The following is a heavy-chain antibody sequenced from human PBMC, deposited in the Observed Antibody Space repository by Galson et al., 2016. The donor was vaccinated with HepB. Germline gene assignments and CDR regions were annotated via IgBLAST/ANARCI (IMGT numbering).Heavy chain of an antibody. Sequence: VKVSCKASGYTFTSYGISWVRQAPGQGLEWMGWISTHNGKTIYAQKLQDRVTMTTDTSTSTAYMELRSLRSDDTAVYYCARDFRLAAGATSYFHHWGQGTLVTVSS. J-gene: IGHJ1*01. CDR2: ISTHNGKT. V-gene: IGHV1-18*01. CDR3: ARDFRLAAGATSYFHH. D-gene: IGHD6-13*01. CDR1: GYTFTSYG.